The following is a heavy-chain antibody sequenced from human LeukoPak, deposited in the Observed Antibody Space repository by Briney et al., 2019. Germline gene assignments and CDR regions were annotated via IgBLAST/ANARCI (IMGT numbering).Heavy chain of an antibody. J-gene: IGHJ6*02. Sequence: SETLSLTCTVSGGSISSYYWSWIRQPPGKGLEWIGYIYYSGSTNYNPSLKSRVTISVDTSKNQFSLKLSSVTAADTAVYYCARHKIEQWLVGGTSYYYGMDVWGQGTTVTVSS. D-gene: IGHD6-19*01. CDR1: GGSISSYY. CDR2: IYYSGST. V-gene: IGHV4-59*08. CDR3: ARHKIEQWLVGGTSYYYGMDV.